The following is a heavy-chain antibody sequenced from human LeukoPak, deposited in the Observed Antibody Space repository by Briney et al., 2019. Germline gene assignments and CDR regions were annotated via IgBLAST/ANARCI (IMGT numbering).Heavy chain of an antibody. CDR2: IWYDGSNK. CDR3: ATPVSSGWYPSGFDY. V-gene: IGHV3-33*08. CDR1: GFTFSTYW. J-gene: IGHJ4*02. D-gene: IGHD6-19*01. Sequence: GGSLRLSCAASGFTFSTYWMTWVRQAPGKGLEWVAVIWYDGSNKYYADSVKGRFTISRDNSKNTLYLQMKSLRAEDTAVYYCATPVSSGWYPSGFDYWGQGTLVTVSS.